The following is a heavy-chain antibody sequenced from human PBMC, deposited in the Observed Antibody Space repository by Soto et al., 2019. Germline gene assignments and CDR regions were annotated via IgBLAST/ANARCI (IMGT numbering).Heavy chain of an antibody. CDR2: ISYDGSNK. D-gene: IGHD3-3*01. V-gene: IGHV3-30*18. J-gene: IGHJ4*02. Sequence: LRLSCAASGFTFSSYGMHWVRQAPGKGLEWVAVISYDGSNKYYADSVKGRFTISRDNSKNTLYLQMNSLRAEDTAVYYCAKVAAKYDFPSSHFDYWGQGTLVTVSS. CDR3: AKVAAKYDFPSSHFDY. CDR1: GFTFSSYG.